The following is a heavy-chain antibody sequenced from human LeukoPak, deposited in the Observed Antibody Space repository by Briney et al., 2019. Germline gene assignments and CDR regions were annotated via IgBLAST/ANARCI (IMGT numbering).Heavy chain of an antibody. Sequence: SETLSLTCAVYGGSFSGYYWSWIRQPPGKGLEWIGEINHSGSTNYNPSLKSRVTISVDTSKNQFSLKLSSVTAADTAVYYCARAEEAAAGRGYWFDPWGQGTLVTVSS. D-gene: IGHD6-13*01. CDR1: GGSFSGYY. J-gene: IGHJ5*02. V-gene: IGHV4-34*01. CDR2: INHSGST. CDR3: ARAEEAAAGRGYWFDP.